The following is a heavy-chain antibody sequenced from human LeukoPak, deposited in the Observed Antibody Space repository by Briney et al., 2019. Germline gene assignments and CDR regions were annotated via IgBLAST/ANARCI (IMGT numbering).Heavy chain of an antibody. CDR1: GFTFSSYS. D-gene: IGHD2-15*01. CDR3: ARDRGGSYSAIDY. CDR2: ISSSSITI. V-gene: IGHV3-48*04. Sequence: PGGSLRLSCAASGFTFSSYSLNWVRQAPGKGLEWVSFISSSSITIYYADSVKGRFTIPRDNAEKSLYLQMNSLRAEDTAVYYCARDRGGSYSAIDYWGQGTLVTVST. J-gene: IGHJ4*02.